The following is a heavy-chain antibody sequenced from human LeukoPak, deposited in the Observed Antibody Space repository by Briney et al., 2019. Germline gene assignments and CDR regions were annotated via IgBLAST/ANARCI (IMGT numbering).Heavy chain of an antibody. Sequence: PGGSLRLSCAASGFTFGDYYMSWIRQAPGKGLEWVSYISSSASTIHYADSVKGRFTISRDNAKNSLYLQMNSLRAEDTAVYYCASSGTLRYFDWLLRGYFDYWGQGTLVTVSS. D-gene: IGHD3-9*01. V-gene: IGHV3-11*04. CDR3: ASSGTLRYFDWLLRGYFDY. CDR2: ISSSASTI. CDR1: GFTFGDYY. J-gene: IGHJ4*02.